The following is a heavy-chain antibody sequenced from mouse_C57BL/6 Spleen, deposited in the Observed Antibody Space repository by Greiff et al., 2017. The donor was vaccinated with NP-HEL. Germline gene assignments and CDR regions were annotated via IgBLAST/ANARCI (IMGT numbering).Heavy chain of an antibody. CDR1: GYTFTSYW. J-gene: IGHJ2*01. CDR2: IDPSDSYT. Sequence: QVQLQQPGAELVKPGASVKLSCKASGYTFTSYWMQWVKQRPGQGLEWIGEIDPSDSYTNYNQKFKGKATLTVDTSSSTAYMQLSSLTSEDSAVYYCAREGEGNYGYWGQGTTLTVSS. CDR3: AREGEGNYGY. V-gene: IGHV1-50*01. D-gene: IGHD2-1*01.